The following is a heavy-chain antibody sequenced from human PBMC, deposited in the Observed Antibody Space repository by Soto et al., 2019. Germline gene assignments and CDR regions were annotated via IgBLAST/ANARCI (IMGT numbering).Heavy chain of an antibody. Sequence: ASVKVSCKASGGTFSSYAISWVRQAPGQGLEWMGGIIPIFGTANYAQKFQGRVTITADESTSTAYMELSSLRSEDTAVYYCARGRGARRSYYYYGMDVWGQGTTVTVSS. V-gene: IGHV1-69*13. CDR2: IIPIFGTA. CDR3: ARGRGARRSYYYYGMDV. J-gene: IGHJ6*02. CDR1: GGTFSSYA. D-gene: IGHD1-26*01.